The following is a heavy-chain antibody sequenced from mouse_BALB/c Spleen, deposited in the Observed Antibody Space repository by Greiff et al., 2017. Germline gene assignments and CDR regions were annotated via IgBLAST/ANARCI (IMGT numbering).Heavy chain of an antibody. J-gene: IGHJ4*01. CDR2: INPYNDGT. Sequence: EVQLQQSGPELVKPGASVKMSCKASGYTFTSYVMHWVKQKPGQGLEWIGYINPYNDGTKYNEKFKGKATLTSDKSSSTAYMELSSLTSEDSAVYYCARGGHYGYGAMDYWGQGTSGTVSS. D-gene: IGHD1-2*01. CDR1: GYTFTSYV. CDR3: ARGGHYGYGAMDY. V-gene: IGHV1-14*01.